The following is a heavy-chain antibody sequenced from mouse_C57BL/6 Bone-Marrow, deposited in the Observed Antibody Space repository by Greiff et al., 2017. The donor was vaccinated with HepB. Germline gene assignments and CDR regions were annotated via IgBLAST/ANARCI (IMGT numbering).Heavy chain of an antibody. CDR1: GYTFTDYY. D-gene: IGHD3-2*02. CDR3: ASPAQATGDYYAMDY. Sequence: QVQLKESGAELVRPGASVKLSCKASGYTFTDYYINWVKQRPGQGLEWIARIYPGSGNTYYNEKFKGKATLTAEKSSSTAYMQLSSLTSEDSAVYFCASPAQATGDYYAMDYWGQGTSVTVSS. J-gene: IGHJ4*01. CDR2: IYPGSGNT. V-gene: IGHV1-76*01.